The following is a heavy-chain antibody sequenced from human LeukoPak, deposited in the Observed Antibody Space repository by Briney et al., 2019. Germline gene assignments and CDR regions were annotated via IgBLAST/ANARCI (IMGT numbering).Heavy chain of an antibody. CDR1: GGSISSYY. V-gene: IGHV4-59*08. D-gene: IGHD3-22*01. J-gene: IGHJ4*02. CDR2: IYYSGST. Sequence: PSETLSLTCTVSGGSISSYYWSWIRQPPGKGLEWIGYIYYSGSTNYNPSLKSRVTISVDTSKNQFSLKLSSVTAADTAVYYCARSHDSSGYSQGYWGQGTLVTLSS. CDR3: ARSHDSSGYSQGY.